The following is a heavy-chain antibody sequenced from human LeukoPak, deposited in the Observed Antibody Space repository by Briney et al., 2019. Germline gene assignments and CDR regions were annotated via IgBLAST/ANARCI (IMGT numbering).Heavy chain of an antibody. Sequence: SVKVSSKASVVTFSSYAISWVRQAPGQGLEWMGGIIPIFGTANYAQKFPGRVTITADKSTSTAYMELSSLRSEDTAVYYCARASTSIAVAGITGDAFDIWGQGTMVTVSS. J-gene: IGHJ3*02. CDR2: IIPIFGTA. D-gene: IGHD6-19*01. CDR3: ARASTSIAVAGITGDAFDI. CDR1: VVTFSSYA. V-gene: IGHV1-69*06.